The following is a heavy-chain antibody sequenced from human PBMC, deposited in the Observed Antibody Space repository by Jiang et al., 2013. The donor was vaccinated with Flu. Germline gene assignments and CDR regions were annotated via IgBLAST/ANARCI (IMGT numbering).Heavy chain of an antibody. V-gene: IGHV2-5*02. D-gene: IGHD5-24*01. CDR3: ARADYCGYSYGNYFDY. J-gene: IGHJ4*02. CDR2: VYWDDDK. Sequence: KPTQTLTLEPWHLLWVPHSTLVVTWGVGWIRQPPGEALEWLALVYWDDDKRYSPSLKNRLTITKDTSKNQVVLTMTNMDPVDTATYYCARADYCGYSYGNYFDYWGQGTLVTVSS. CDR1: VPHSTLVVTWG.